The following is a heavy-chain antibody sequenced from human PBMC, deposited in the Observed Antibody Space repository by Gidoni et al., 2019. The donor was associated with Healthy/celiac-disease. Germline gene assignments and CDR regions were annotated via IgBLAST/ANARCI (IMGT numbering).Heavy chain of an antibody. Sequence: QVHLQESGPGLVKPSETLSLTCTVSGGSISSYYWSWIRPPPGKGLEWIGYIYYSGSTNYNPSRKSRVTISVDTSKNQFSLKLSSVTAADTAVYYCAREAAAGTVDYWGQGTLVTVSS. CDR1: GGSISSYY. V-gene: IGHV4-59*01. CDR2: IYYSGST. CDR3: AREAAAGTVDY. J-gene: IGHJ4*02. D-gene: IGHD6-13*01.